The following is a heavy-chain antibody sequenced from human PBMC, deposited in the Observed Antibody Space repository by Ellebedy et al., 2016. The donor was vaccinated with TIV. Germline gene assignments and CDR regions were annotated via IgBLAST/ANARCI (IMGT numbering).Heavy chain of an antibody. CDR3: ARGILPHRGGDY. CDR2: IYYSGST. CDR1: GGSISSGGYY. V-gene: IGHV4-31*03. D-gene: IGHD3-9*01. Sequence: SETLSLXCTVSGGSISSGGYYWSWIRQHPGKGLEWIGYIYYSGSTYYNPSLKSRVTISVDTSKNQFSLKLSSVTAADTAVYYCARGILPHRGGDYWGQGTLVTVSS. J-gene: IGHJ4*02.